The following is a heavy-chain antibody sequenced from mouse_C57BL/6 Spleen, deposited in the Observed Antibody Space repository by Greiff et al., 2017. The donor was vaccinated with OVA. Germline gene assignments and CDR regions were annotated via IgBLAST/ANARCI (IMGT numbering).Heavy chain of an antibody. CDR3: ARSNWADWYFDV. J-gene: IGHJ1*03. CDR1: GYAFSSSW. V-gene: IGHV1-82*01. Sequence: QVQLQQSGPELVKPGASVKISCKASGYAFSSSWMNWVKQRPGKGLEWIGRIYPGDGDTNYNGKFKGKATLTADKSSSTAYMQLSSLTSEDSAVYFCARSNWADWYFDVWGTGTTVTVSS. CDR2: IYPGDGDT. D-gene: IGHD4-1*01.